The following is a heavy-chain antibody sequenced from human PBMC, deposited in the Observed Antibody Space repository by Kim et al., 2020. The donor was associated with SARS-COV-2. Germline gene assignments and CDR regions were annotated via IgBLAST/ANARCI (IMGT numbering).Heavy chain of an antibody. CDR2: INHSGST. CDR3: ARGGVLGVVPAAMWFDP. Sequence: SETLSLTCAVYGGSFSGYYWSWIRQPPGKGLEWIGEINHSGSTNYNPSLKSRVTISVDTSKNQFSLKLSSVTAADTAVYYCARGGVLGVVPAAMWFDPWGQGTLVTVSS. V-gene: IGHV4-34*01. CDR1: GGSFSGYY. J-gene: IGHJ5*02. D-gene: IGHD2-2*01.